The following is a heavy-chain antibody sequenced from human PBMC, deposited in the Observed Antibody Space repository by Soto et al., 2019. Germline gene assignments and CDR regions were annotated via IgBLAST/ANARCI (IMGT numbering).Heavy chain of an antibody. D-gene: IGHD1-7*01. J-gene: IGHJ6*02. CDR3: ARGGGNYPDRLAYGMDV. CDR1: GGSILSYY. Sequence: QVQLQESGPGLVKPSETLSLTCTVSGGSILSYYWSWIRQPPGKGLEWIGYIFYTGSTNYNPSLTSPVTTSVHTSTNQFSLRLSSVTAADTAVYYCARGGGNYPDRLAYGMDVWCQGTTVTVSS. V-gene: IGHV4-59*01. CDR2: IFYTGST.